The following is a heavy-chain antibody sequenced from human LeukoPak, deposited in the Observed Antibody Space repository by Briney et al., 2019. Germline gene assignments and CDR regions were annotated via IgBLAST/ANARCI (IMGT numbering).Heavy chain of an antibody. D-gene: IGHD3-10*01. J-gene: IGHJ4*02. V-gene: IGHV3-74*01. CDR1: GFTFSNYW. CDR3: ARGGGAYYFDY. CDR2: INGLGTST. Sequence: GGSLRLSCAASGFTFSNYWMHWVRQVPGKGLVWVSRINGLGTSTNYADSVRGRFTVSRDDAKNTLYLQMNSLRAEDTAVYYCARGGGAYYFDYWGRGTLVTVSS.